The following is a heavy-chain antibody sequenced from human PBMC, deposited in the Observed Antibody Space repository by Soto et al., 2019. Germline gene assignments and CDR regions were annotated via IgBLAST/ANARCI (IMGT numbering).Heavy chain of an antibody. J-gene: IGHJ6*02. Sequence: GASVKVSCKASGGTFSSYAISWVRQAPGQGLEWMGGIIPIFGTANYAQKFQGRVTITADESTSTAYMELSSLRSEDTAVYYCARDPWVSGWYYYYGMDVWGQGTTVTVSS. V-gene: IGHV1-69*13. CDR3: ARDPWVSGWYYYYGMDV. CDR1: GGTFSSYA. D-gene: IGHD6-19*01. CDR2: IIPIFGTA.